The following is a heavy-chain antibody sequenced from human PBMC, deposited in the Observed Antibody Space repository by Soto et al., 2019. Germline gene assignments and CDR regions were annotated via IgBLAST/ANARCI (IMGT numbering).Heavy chain of an antibody. V-gene: IGHV3-7*01. D-gene: IGHD5-18*01. Sequence: GGSLRLSCAASGFTFSSYWMSWVRQAPGKGLEWVANIKQDGSEKYYVDSVKGRFTISRDNAKNSLYLQMNSLRAEDTAVYYCERGEGYSYGRRPYYYGMDVWGQGTTVTVSS. CDR2: IKQDGSEK. CDR3: ERGEGYSYGRRPYYYGMDV. J-gene: IGHJ6*02. CDR1: GFTFSSYW.